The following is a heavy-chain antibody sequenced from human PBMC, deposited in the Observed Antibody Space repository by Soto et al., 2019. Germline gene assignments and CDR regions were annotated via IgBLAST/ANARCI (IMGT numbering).Heavy chain of an antibody. Sequence: PGGSLRLSCAASGVTFSSYGMHWVRQAPGKGLEWVAVIWYDGSNKYYADSVKGRFTISRDNSKNTLYLQMNSLRAEDTAVYYCARAAIYCSGGSCYFDYWGQGTLVTVS. J-gene: IGHJ4*02. CDR1: GVTFSSYG. D-gene: IGHD2-15*01. V-gene: IGHV3-33*01. CDR2: IWYDGSNK. CDR3: ARAAIYCSGGSCYFDY.